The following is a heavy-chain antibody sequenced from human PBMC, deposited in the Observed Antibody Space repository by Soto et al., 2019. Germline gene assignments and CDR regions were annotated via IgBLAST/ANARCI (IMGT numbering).Heavy chain of an antibody. Sequence: GSLRLSCAASGFTFSSYGMHWVRQAPGKGLEWVAVISYDGSNKYYADSVKGRFTISRDNSKNTLYLQMNSLRAEDTAVYYCARESGGRQLDYWGQGTLVTVSS. V-gene: IGHV3-30*03. CDR1: GFTFSSYG. J-gene: IGHJ4*02. CDR3: ARESGGRQLDY. D-gene: IGHD6-19*01. CDR2: ISYDGSNK.